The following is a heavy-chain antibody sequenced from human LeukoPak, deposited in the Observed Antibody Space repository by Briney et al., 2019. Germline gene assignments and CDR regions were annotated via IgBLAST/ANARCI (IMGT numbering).Heavy chain of an antibody. Sequence: GGSLRLSCAASGFTISSYAMSWVRQAPGKGLEWVSGISGSGGSIYYADSVKGRFTISRDNSKNTLYLQMNSLRAEDTAVYYCARHYDSSGYFYYYYMDVWGKGTTVTVSS. CDR3: ARHYDSSGYFYYYYMDV. J-gene: IGHJ6*03. D-gene: IGHD3-22*01. CDR2: ISGSGGSI. CDR1: GFTISSYA. V-gene: IGHV3-23*01.